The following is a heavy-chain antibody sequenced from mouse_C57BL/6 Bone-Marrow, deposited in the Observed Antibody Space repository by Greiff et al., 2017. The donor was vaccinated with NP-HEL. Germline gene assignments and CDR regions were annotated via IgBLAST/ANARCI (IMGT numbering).Heavy chain of an antibody. J-gene: IGHJ2*01. CDR1: GYTFTSYW. D-gene: IGHD3-2*02. CDR3: ARWGSSGYVDY. Sequence: QVQLQQPGAELVKPGASVKLSCKASGYTFTSYWMHWVKQRPGQGLEWIGMIHPNSGSTNYNEKFKSKATLTVDKSSSTAYMQLSSLTSEDSAVYYCARWGSSGYVDYWGQGTPLTVSS. CDR2: IHPNSGST. V-gene: IGHV1-64*01.